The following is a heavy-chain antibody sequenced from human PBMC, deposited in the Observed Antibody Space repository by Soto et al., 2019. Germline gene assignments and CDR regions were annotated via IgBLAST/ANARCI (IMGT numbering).Heavy chain of an antibody. CDR2: ISYDGTDK. Sequence: QSGGSLRLSCAASGFTFSSYGIHWVRQAPGKGLEWVALISYDGTDKYYADSVKGRFTISRDNSKNTLYLQMSSLGPGDTAVYYCVKERYAQLWLEDYGMDVWGQGTTVTVSS. CDR3: VKERYAQLWLEDYGMDV. J-gene: IGHJ6*02. CDR1: GFTFSSYG. V-gene: IGHV3-30*18. D-gene: IGHD5-18*01.